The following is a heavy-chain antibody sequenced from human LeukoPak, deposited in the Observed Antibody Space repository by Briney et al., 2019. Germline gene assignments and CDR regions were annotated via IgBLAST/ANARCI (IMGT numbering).Heavy chain of an antibody. CDR2: IGSTSSTI. D-gene: IGHD7-27*01. J-gene: IGHJ3*01. Sequence: AGGSLRLSCAASGFSFSNYNMNLVRQAPGKGLEWVSYIGSTSSTIHYADSVKGRFTISRDNAKSSLYLQMNSLRAEDTAVYYCARESPWGFDAFDVWGQGTVVTVSS. CDR1: GFSFSNYN. V-gene: IGHV3-48*01. CDR3: ARESPWGFDAFDV.